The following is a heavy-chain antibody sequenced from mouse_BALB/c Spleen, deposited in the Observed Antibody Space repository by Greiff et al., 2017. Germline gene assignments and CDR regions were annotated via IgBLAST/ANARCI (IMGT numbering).Heavy chain of an antibody. D-gene: IGHD1-1*01. CDR1: GFTFSSFG. CDR3: ARPSSSHAMDY. J-gene: IGHJ4*01. V-gene: IGHV5-17*02. CDR2: ISSGSSTI. Sequence: EVQGVESGGGLVQPGGSRKLSCAASGFTFSSFGMHWVRQAPEKGLEWVAYISSGSSTIYYADTVKGRFTISRDNPKNTLFLQMTSLRSEDTAMYYCARPSSSHAMDYWGQGTSVTVSS.